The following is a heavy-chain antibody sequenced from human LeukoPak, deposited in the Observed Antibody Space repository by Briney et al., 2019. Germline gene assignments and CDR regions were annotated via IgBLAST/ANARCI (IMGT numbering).Heavy chain of an antibody. CDR2: ISFDGRNK. Sequence: GGSLRLSCAASGFTFSSYGMHWVRQAPGKGLEWVAVISFDGRNKYYEDSVKGRFTISRDNSKNTLYLQMNSLRAEDTAVYYCARDGDSGYDLYYYYMDVWGKGTTVTVSS. D-gene: IGHD5-12*01. V-gene: IGHV3-30*03. CDR3: ARDGDSGYDLYYYYMDV. CDR1: GFTFSSYG. J-gene: IGHJ6*03.